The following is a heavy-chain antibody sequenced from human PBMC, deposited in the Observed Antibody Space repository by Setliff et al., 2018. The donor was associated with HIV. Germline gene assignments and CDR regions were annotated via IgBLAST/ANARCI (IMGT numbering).Heavy chain of an antibody. CDR3: VRDYVRPGTVGTTSPLDN. CDR2: LIENGVDK. D-gene: IGHD1-26*01. CDR1: GFTFSNYA. Sequence: GESLKISCAASGFTFSNYAMSWVRQAPGKGLEWVSGLIENGVDKYYAGSVKGRFTISRDNSKNTLTMVMNSLRAEDTAMYYCVRDYVRPGTVGTTSPLDNWGQGTLVTV. V-gene: IGHV3-23*01. J-gene: IGHJ1*01.